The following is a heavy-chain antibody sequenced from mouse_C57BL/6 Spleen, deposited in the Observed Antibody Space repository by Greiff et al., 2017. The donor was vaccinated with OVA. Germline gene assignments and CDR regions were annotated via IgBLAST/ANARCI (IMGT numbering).Heavy chain of an antibody. CDR3: ARNPIYYGNHWYFDV. J-gene: IGHJ1*03. CDR2: IWSGGST. CDR1: GFSLTSYG. D-gene: IGHD2-1*01. V-gene: IGHV2-2*01. Sequence: VKLLESGPGLVQPSQSLSITCTASGFSLTSYGVHWVRQSPGKGLEWLGEIWSGGSTDYNAAFISSLSISKDNSKCQVFFKMNSLQADDTAIYYCARNPIYYGNHWYFDVWGTGTTVTVSS.